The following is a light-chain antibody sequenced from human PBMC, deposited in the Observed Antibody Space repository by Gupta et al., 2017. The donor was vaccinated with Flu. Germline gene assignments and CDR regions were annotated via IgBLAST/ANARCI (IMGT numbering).Light chain of an antibody. CDR2: DVI. J-gene: IGLJ1*01. CDR3: CSFAGGFYV. Sequence: QAVTVSCTGTSSDIGGYNYVSWYQQHPGKAPKLMIYDVIKRPSGVPDRFSGSKSGNTASLTISGLQAEDEADYYCCSFAGGFYVFGTGIKVTVL. CDR1: SSDIGGYNY. V-gene: IGLV2-11*01.